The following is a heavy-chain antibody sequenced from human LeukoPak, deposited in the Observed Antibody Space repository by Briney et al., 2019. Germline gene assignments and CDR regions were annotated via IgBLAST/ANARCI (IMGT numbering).Heavy chain of an antibody. Sequence: ASVKVSCKASGYTFTSYGISRVRQAPGQGPEWMGWIAVYKGDTKFLQKFQGRVTLTTDASTNTAYMELRSLTSDDTGVYYCARQAGYGTGWYGGYYFDHWGQGTPVTVSA. V-gene: IGHV1-18*01. D-gene: IGHD6-19*01. CDR2: IAVYKGDT. J-gene: IGHJ4*02. CDR3: ARQAGYGTGWYGGYYFDH. CDR1: GYTFTSYG.